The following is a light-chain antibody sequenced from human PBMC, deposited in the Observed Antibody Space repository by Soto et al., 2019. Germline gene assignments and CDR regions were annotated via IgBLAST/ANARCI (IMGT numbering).Light chain of an antibody. CDR2: STS. CDR3: LQHYTYPRT. V-gene: IGKV1-17*01. J-gene: IGKJ1*01. Sequence: QMTQAPSALSATVEDTVVVSCRASQGIGTDLGWYRQKPGRAPERLIYSTSSLQSGVPSRFSGSGSGTEFSLTITSLQPEDFATYYCLQHYTYPRTFGQGTKVDIK. CDR1: QGIGTD.